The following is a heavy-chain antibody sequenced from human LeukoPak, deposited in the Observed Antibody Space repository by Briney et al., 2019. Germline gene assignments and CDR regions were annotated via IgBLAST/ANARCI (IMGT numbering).Heavy chain of an antibody. CDR1: GGSIISSDSY. V-gene: IGHV4-39*01. D-gene: IGHD5-18*01. CDR3: ARLVDTAVDY. CDR2: IYYTGST. J-gene: IGHJ4*02. Sequence: SETLSLTCTVSGGSIISSDSYWGWIRQPPGKGLEWIGSIYYTGSTYYNSSLKSRVSISVDTSRSQFSLRLTSMTAADTAVYYCARLVDTAVDYWGQGTLVTVSS.